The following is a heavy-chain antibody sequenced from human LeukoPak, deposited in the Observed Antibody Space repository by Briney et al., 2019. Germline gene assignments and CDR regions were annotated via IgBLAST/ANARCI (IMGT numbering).Heavy chain of an antibody. CDR3: ARDSYGSGSYYSYNWFDP. V-gene: IGHV4-34*01. D-gene: IGHD3-10*01. Sequence: PSETLSLTCAVYGGSFSGYYWSWIRQPPGKGLEWIGEINHSGSTNYNPSLKSRVTISVDTSKNQFSLKLSSVTAADTAVYYCARDSYGSGSYYSYNWFDPWGQGTLVTVSS. CDR1: GGSFSGYY. CDR2: INHSGST. J-gene: IGHJ5*02.